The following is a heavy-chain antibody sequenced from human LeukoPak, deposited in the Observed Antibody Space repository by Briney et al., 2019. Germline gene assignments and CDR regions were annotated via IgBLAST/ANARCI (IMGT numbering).Heavy chain of an antibody. CDR2: ISGSGSST. D-gene: IGHD6-19*01. Sequence: GGSLRLSCAASGFTFSSYAMSWVRQAPGKGLEWVSAISGSGSSTYYADSVKGRFTISRDNSKNTLYLQMNSLRAEDTAVYYCAKYPRIAVAGAFVYWGPGTLVTVSS. J-gene: IGHJ4*02. CDR3: AKYPRIAVAGAFVY. V-gene: IGHV3-23*01. CDR1: GFTFSSYA.